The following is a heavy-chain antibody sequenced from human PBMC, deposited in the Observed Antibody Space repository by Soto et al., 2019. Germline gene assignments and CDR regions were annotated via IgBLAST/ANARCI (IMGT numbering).Heavy chain of an antibody. V-gene: IGHV3-23*01. J-gene: IGHJ4*02. CDR2: ISGSGGST. CDR1: GFNFSSYA. Sequence: EVQLLKSGGGLVQPGGSLRLSCAASGFNFSSYAMRWVRQAPGKGLEWVSDISGSGGSTYYADSVKGRFTISRDNSKNTLYLQMNSLRAEDTAVYYCAKGTKQWRPHFDYWGQGTLVTVSS. CDR3: AKGTKQWRPHFDY. D-gene: IGHD6-19*01.